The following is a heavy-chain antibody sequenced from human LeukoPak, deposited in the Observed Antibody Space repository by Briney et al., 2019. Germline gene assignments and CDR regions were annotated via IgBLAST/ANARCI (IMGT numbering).Heavy chain of an antibody. Sequence: QSGGSLRLSCAASGFTFSSYWMHWVRQAPGKGLVWVSRINSDGTIIGYEDCVKGRFTIYRDNAKNTLYLQMNSLRADDTAVYYCARSMYCGGDCYYYFDYWGQGTLVTVAS. CDR1: GFTFSSYW. CDR2: INSDGTII. J-gene: IGHJ4*02. CDR3: ARSMYCGGDCYYYFDY. D-gene: IGHD2-21*02. V-gene: IGHV3-74*01.